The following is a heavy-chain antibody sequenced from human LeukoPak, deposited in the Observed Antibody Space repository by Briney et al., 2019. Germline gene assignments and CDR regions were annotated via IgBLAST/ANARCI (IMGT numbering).Heavy chain of an antibody. D-gene: IGHD2-21*02. Sequence: PSETLSLTCAVYGGSFSGYYWSWIRQPPGKGLEWIGEINHSGGTNYNPSLKSRVTISVDTSKNQFSLKLSSVTAADTAVYYCARESGDLDAFDIWGQGTMVTVSS. CDR2: INHSGGT. J-gene: IGHJ3*02. CDR1: GGSFSGYY. V-gene: IGHV4-34*01. CDR3: ARESGDLDAFDI.